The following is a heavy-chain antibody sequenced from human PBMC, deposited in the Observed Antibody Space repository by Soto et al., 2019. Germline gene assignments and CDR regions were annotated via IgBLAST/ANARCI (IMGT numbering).Heavy chain of an antibody. J-gene: IGHJ4*02. D-gene: IGHD3-10*01. CDR3: ARGSGGSGSYYNVRDYFDY. CDR1: GFTFSSYA. CDR2: ISYDGSNK. Sequence: QVQLVESGGGVVQPGRSLRLSCAASGFTFSSYAMHWVRQAPGKGLEWVAVISYDGSNKYYADSVKGRFTISRDNSKNTLYLQMNSLRAEDTAVYYWARGSGGSGSYYNVRDYFDYWGQGTLVTVSS. V-gene: IGHV3-30-3*01.